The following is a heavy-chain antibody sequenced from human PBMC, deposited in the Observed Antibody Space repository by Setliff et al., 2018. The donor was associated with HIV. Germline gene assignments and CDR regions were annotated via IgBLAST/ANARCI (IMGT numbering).Heavy chain of an antibody. V-gene: IGHV4-59*12. CDR2: IFSSGST. D-gene: IGHD6-13*01. J-gene: IGHJ4*02. CDR1: GDSISSYS. CDR3: ARGAIAAAGTDY. Sequence: SETLSLTCTVSGDSISSYSWNWIRQSPGGGLEWIGFIFSSGSTKYNPSLQSRVTMSIDTSKNQFSLKLSSVTAADTAVYYCARGAIAAAGTDYWGQGTLVTVSS.